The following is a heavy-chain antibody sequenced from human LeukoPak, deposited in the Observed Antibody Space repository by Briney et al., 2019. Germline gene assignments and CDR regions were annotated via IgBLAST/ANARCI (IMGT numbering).Heavy chain of an antibody. CDR3: ATSLYSGTKLDY. J-gene: IGHJ4*02. D-gene: IGHD1-26*01. Sequence: GGSLRLSCAASGFTFSSYWMHWVRQTPGKGLVWVSRINSDATSTSYADSVKGRFTISRDRAKNTLYLQMNGLRADDTAVYYCATSLYSGTKLDYWGQGTLVTVSS. CDR2: INSDATST. V-gene: IGHV3-74*01. CDR1: GFTFSSYW.